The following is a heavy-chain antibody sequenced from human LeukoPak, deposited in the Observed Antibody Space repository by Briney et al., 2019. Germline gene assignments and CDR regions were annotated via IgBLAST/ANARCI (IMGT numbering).Heavy chain of an antibody. CDR1: GFIFSSYA. J-gene: IGHJ4*02. CDR2: IRYDGSNK. Sequence: GGSLRLSCAASGFIFSSYALHWVRQAPGKGLEWVAFIRYDGSNKYYADSVKGRFTISRDNSKNTPYLQINSLRTEDTAVYYCAKGEGGALGIPHPYYFDYWGQGNVVTVSS. D-gene: IGHD3-16*01. V-gene: IGHV3-30*04. CDR3: AKGEGGALGIPHPYYFDY.